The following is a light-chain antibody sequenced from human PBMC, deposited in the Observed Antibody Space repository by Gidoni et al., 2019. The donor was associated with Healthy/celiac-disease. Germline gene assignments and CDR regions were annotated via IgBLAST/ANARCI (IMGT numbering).Light chain of an antibody. Sequence: QSVLTQPPSVSGAPGQTVTISGTGSSSNIGAGYDVHWYQQLPGTAPKLLIYGNSNRPSGFPDRFSGSKSGTSASLAITGLQAEDEADYYCRSYDSSLSGWVFGGGTKLTVL. J-gene: IGLJ3*02. V-gene: IGLV1-40*01. CDR2: GNS. CDR3: RSYDSSLSGWV. CDR1: SSNIGAGYD.